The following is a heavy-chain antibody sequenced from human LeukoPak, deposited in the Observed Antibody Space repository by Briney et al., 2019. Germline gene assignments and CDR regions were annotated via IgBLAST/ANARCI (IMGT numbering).Heavy chain of an antibody. D-gene: IGHD2-2*01. J-gene: IGHJ4*02. Sequence: GRFTISRDNAKNSLYLQMNSLRAEDTAVYYCARVGPSDVAVPAASDRLFDYWGQGTLVTVSS. V-gene: IGHV3-11*06. CDR3: ARVGPSDVAVPAASDRLFDY.